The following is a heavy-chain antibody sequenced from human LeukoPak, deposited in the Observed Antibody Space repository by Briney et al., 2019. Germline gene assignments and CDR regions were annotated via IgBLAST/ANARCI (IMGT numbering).Heavy chain of an antibody. Sequence: ASVKVSCKASGYTFTSYAMHWVRQAPGQRLEWMGWINAGNGNTKYSQKFQGRVTITRDTSASTAYMELSSLRSEDTAVYYCASRSINWYRGNNRFDPWGQGTLVTVSS. CDR1: GYTFTSYA. CDR3: ASRSINWYRGNNRFDP. CDR2: INAGNGNT. D-gene: IGHD6-13*01. J-gene: IGHJ5*02. V-gene: IGHV1-3*01.